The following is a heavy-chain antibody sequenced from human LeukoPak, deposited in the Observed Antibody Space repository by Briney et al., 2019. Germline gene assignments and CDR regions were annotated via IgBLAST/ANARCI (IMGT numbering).Heavy chain of an antibody. D-gene: IGHD2-2*01. CDR3: ARDGYCSSTSCYHGFDY. Sequence: GGSLRLSCAASRFTLSSYWMHWVRQAPGKGLVWVSRINTDGSSTSYADSVKGRFTISRDNAKNTLYLQMNSLRAEDTTVYYCARDGYCSSTSCYHGFDYWGQGTLVTVSS. J-gene: IGHJ4*02. CDR1: RFTLSSYW. CDR2: INTDGSST. V-gene: IGHV3-74*01.